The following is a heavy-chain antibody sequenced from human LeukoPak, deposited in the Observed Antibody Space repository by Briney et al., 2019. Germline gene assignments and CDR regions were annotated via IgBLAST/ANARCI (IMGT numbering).Heavy chain of an antibody. Sequence: GGSLRLSCAASGFTLISNYMSWVRQAPGKGLEWVSLIYSDGSTYYADSVKGRFTISRDTSKNTLYLQMNNLRAEDTPVYYCARDLTSYDYVWDSWGQGTLVTVSS. CDR1: GFTLISNY. V-gene: IGHV3-66*01. CDR3: ARDLTSYDYVWDS. J-gene: IGHJ4*02. CDR2: IYSDGST. D-gene: IGHD3-16*01.